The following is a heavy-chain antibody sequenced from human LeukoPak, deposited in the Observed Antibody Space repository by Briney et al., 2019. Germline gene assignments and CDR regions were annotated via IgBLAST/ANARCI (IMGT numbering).Heavy chain of an antibody. V-gene: IGHV4-38-2*02. Sequence: SETLSLTCTVSGYSISSGYYWGWIRQPPGKGLEWIGYIYHSGSTYYNPSLKSRVTISVDRSKNQFSLKLSSVTAADTAVYYCARAMRLVGATMYAFDIWGQGTMVTVSS. CDR2: IYHSGST. CDR3: ARAMRLVGATMYAFDI. D-gene: IGHD1-26*01. CDR1: GYSISSGYY. J-gene: IGHJ3*02.